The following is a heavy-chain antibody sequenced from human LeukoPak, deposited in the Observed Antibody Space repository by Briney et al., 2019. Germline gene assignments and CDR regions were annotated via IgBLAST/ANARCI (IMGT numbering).Heavy chain of an antibody. J-gene: IGHJ4*02. CDR3: AREWELTRGNDY. CDR2: INPNSGGT. V-gene: IGHV1-2*02. D-gene: IGHD1-26*01. CDR1: GFTFTGHY. Sequence: GASVKVSCKASGFTFTGHYMHWMRQAPGQGLEWMGWINPNSGGTNYAQKFQGRVTMTRDTSISTAYMELSRLRSDDTAVYYCAREWELTRGNDYWGQGTLVTVSS.